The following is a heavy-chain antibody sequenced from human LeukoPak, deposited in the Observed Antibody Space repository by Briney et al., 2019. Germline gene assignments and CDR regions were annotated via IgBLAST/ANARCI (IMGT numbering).Heavy chain of an antibody. Sequence: GASVKVSCKASGYTFTGYYMHWVRQAPGQGLEWMGWINPNSGGTNYAQKFQGRVTMTRDTSISTAYMELSRLRSDDTAVYYCARGPIVVVPAANSRESWFDPWGQGTLVTVSS. CDR3: ARGPIVVVPAANSRESWFDP. CDR1: GYTFTGYY. V-gene: IGHV1-2*02. J-gene: IGHJ5*02. D-gene: IGHD2-2*01. CDR2: INPNSGGT.